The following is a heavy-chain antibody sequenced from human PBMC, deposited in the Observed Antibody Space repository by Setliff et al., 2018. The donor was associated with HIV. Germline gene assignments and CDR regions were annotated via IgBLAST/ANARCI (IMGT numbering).Heavy chain of an antibody. CDR2: VSSDDVHK. D-gene: IGHD2-2*01. J-gene: IGHJ5*02. CDR1: GFSFDSYS. Sequence: GESLKISCAASGFSFDSYSMHWVRQAPGKGLEWVAVVSSDDVHKHYADSVEGRFTISRDNSKNTVFLQMNSLRPEDSALYYCASGGAYCSGATCYVTWGQGTLVTVSS. CDR3: ASGGAYCSGATCYVT. V-gene: IGHV3-30*04.